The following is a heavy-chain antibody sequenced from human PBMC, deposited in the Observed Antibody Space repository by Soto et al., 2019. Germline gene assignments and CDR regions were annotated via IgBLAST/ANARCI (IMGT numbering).Heavy chain of an antibody. CDR2: ISSSGSTI. CDR3: AQGDYSGRAYYYGMDV. CDR1: VFTFSSYE. V-gene: IGHV3-48*03. D-gene: IGHD2-15*01. Sequence: PWGSLRLSCASSVFTFSSYEMNWVRQAPGKGLEWVSYISSSGSTIYYADSVKGRFTISRDNAKNSLYLQMNSLRAEDTAVYYCAQGDYSGRAYYYGMDVWGQGTTVTVSS. J-gene: IGHJ6*01.